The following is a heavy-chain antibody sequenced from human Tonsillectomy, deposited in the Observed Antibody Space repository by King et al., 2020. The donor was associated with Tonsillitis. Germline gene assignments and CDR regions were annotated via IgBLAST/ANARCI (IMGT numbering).Heavy chain of an antibody. CDR2: IYYSGST. CDR1: GGSISSSSYY. CDR3: ARGFLGYCSGGSCSMGYFDY. D-gene: IGHD2-15*01. V-gene: IGHV4-39*07. J-gene: IGHJ4*02. Sequence: LQLQESGPGLVKPSETLSLTCTVSGGSISSSSYYWGWIRQPPGKGLEWIGSIYYSGSTYYNPSLKSRVTISVDTSKNQFSLKLSSVTAADTAVYYCARGFLGYCSGGSCSMGYFDYWGQGTLVTVSS.